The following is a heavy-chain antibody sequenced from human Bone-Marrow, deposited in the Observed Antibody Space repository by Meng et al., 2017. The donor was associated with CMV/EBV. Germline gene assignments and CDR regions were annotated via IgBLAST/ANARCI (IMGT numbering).Heavy chain of an antibody. CDR3: ARDIGSYDFWSAYLGAFDF. D-gene: IGHD3-3*01. CDR2: INPKSGGT. V-gene: IGHV1-2*02. CDR1: GYTFSGYY. J-gene: IGHJ3*01. Sequence: ASVKVSCKASGYTFSGYYMHWVRQAPGQGLEWMGWINPKSGGTRYAQKFQGRVTLTRDTSITTGYMELSSLRLDDTAVYYCARDIGSYDFWSAYLGAFDFWGQGTVVTVSS.